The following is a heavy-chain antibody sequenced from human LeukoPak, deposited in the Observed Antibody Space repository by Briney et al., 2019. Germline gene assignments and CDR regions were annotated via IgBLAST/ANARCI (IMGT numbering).Heavy chain of an antibody. CDR3: AKSPSGSYYGYYYGMDV. D-gene: IGHD1-26*01. CDR2: ISWNSGSI. V-gene: IGHV3-9*01. J-gene: IGHJ6*02. Sequence: GGSLRLSCAASGFTFDDYAMHWVRQAPGKGLEWVSGISWNSGSIGYADSVKGRFTISRDNAKNSLYLQMNSLRAEDTALYYCAKSPSGSYYGYYYGMDVWGQGTTVTVSS. CDR1: GFTFDDYA.